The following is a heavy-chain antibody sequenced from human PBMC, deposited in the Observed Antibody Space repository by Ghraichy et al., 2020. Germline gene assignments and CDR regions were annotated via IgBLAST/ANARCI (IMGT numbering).Heavy chain of an antibody. CDR2: MNPNSGHT. Sequence: ASVKVSCKASGYIFTNYDINWVRQAPGQGLEWMGWMNPNSGHTGYAQKFQGRVTMTSKSSISTAYMELSSLRSDDTAVYFCARPPSRETTDEDYAMDLWGQGTTVTVSS. D-gene: IGHD1/OR15-1a*01. J-gene: IGHJ6*02. V-gene: IGHV1-8*01. CDR3: ARPPSRETTDEDYAMDL. CDR1: GYIFTNYD.